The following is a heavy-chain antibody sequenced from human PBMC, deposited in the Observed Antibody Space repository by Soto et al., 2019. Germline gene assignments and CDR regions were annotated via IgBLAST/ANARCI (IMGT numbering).Heavy chain of an antibody. CDR1: GCSLTNSGVG. Sequence: QITLKESGPTLVTPTQTLTLTCTFSGCSLTNSGVGVGWLRQPPGTPLELLSPIYWDADKRYSPSLKSRLTITKDTSKIQVVLTITNMDPADTATYFCANRTTTVTWWFDPWGQGTLVTVSS. D-gene: IGHD4-17*01. V-gene: IGHV2-5*02. CDR2: IYWDADK. J-gene: IGHJ5*02. CDR3: ANRTTTVTWWFDP.